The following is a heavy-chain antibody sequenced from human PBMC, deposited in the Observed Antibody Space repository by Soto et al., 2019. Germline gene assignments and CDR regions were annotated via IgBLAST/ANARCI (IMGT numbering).Heavy chain of an antibody. CDR1: GYSFTSYW. V-gene: IGHV5-51*01. Sequence: GESLKISCKGSGYSFTSYWIGWVRQMPGKGLEWMGIIYPGDSDTRYSPSFQGQVTISADKSISTAYLQWSSLKASDTAMYYCARQAYSSGWYDAFDIWGQGTMVTVSS. CDR2: IYPGDSDT. D-gene: IGHD6-19*01. CDR3: ARQAYSSGWYDAFDI. J-gene: IGHJ3*02.